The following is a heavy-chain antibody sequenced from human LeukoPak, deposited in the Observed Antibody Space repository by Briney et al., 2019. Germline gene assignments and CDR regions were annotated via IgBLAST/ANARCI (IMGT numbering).Heavy chain of an antibody. D-gene: IGHD5-12*01. J-gene: IGHJ4*02. CDR3: ARDGPRSGYDLGHFDN. V-gene: IGHV4-4*07. CDR2: IYSTGRS. Sequence: SETLSLTCTVSGGSISSYYWSWVRQPAGKGLEWIGRIYSTGRSDYNPSLKSRITMSVDTSKNQFSLKLSSVTAADTAVYYCARDGPRSGYDLGHFDNLGQGTLVTASS. CDR1: GGSISSYY.